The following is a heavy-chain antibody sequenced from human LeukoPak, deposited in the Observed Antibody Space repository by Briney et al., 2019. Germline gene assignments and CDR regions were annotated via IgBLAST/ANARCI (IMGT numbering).Heavy chain of an antibody. V-gene: IGHV3-21*01. Sequence: GGSLRHSCAASGFTFSSYSMNWVRQAPGKGLEWVSSISSTSSYIYYADSLKGRFTISRDNAKNSLYLQMNSLRAEDTAVYYCARESGGYGYHDYWGQGTLVTVSS. CDR1: GFTFSSYS. D-gene: IGHD1-26*01. CDR3: ARESGGYGYHDY. J-gene: IGHJ4*02. CDR2: ISSTSSYI.